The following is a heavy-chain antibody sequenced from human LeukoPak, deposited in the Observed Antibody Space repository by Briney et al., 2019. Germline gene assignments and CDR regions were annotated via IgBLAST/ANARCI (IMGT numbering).Heavy chain of an antibody. D-gene: IGHD6-13*01. CDR1: GFTFSSYG. J-gene: IGHJ6*03. CDR2: ISSSSSYI. CDR3: AKLTEAAGKWDYHYYYMDV. Sequence: PGGSLRLSCAASGFTFSSYGMSWVRQAPGKGLEWVSSISSSSSYIYYADSVKGRFTISRDNAKNSLYLQMNSLRAEDTAVYYCAKLTEAAGKWDYHYYYMDVWGKGTTVTISS. V-gene: IGHV3-21*01.